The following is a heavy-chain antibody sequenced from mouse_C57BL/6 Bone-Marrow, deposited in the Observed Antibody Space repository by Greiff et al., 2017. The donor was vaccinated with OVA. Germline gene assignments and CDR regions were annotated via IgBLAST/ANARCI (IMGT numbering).Heavy chain of an antibody. J-gene: IGHJ3*01. D-gene: IGHD4-1*01. V-gene: IGHV5-17*01. CDR3: ATPGTWFAY. CDR2: ISSGSSTI. Sequence: EVQLQESGGGLVKPGGSLKLSCAASGFTFSDYGMHWVRQAPEKGLEWVAYISSGSSTIYYADTVKGRFTISRDNAKNTLFLQMTSLRSEDTAMYYCATPGTWFAYWGQGTLVTVSA. CDR1: GFTFSDYG.